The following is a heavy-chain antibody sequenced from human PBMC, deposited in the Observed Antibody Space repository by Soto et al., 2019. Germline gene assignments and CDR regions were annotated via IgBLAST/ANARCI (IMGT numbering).Heavy chain of an antibody. CDR2: IIPVFGTA. CDR1: GGTFSSYA. D-gene: IGHD2-2*01. V-gene: IGHV1-69*12. CDR3: ARHVPAAGYYYGMDV. J-gene: IGHJ6*02. Sequence: QVQLVQSGAEVKKPGSSVKVSCKASGGTFSSYAISWVRQAPGQGLEGMGGIIPVFGTANYAQKFQGRVTITADESTSTAYMEMTSLRSEDTAVYYCARHVPAAGYYYGMDVWGQGTTVTVSS.